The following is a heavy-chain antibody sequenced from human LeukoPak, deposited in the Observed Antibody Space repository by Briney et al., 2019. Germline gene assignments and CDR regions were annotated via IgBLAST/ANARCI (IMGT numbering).Heavy chain of an antibody. CDR3: AKDELSGVKWEPSAFDY. Sequence: GGSLRLSCAASAFTFSSYGMHWVRQAPGKGLEWVAFIRYDGSDKYYADSVKGRFTISRDNSKNKVYLQMNSLRAEDTAVYYCAKDELSGVKWEPSAFDYWGQGTLLTVSS. CDR2: IRYDGSDK. V-gene: IGHV3-30*02. J-gene: IGHJ4*02. CDR1: AFTFSSYG. D-gene: IGHD1-26*01.